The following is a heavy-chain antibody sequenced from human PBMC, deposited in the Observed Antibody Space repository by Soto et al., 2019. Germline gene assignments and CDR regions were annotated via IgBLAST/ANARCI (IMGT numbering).Heavy chain of an antibody. CDR1: GGSISSGGYY. J-gene: IGHJ5*02. CDR3: ARKSYGDYPSGPWFDP. V-gene: IGHV4-31*03. CDR2: IYYSGST. Sequence: QVQLQESGPGLVKPSQTVSLTCTVSGGSISSGGYYWSWIRQHPGKGLEWIGYIYYSGSTYYNPSLKSRVTISVDTSKNQFSLKLSSVTAADTAVYYCARKSYGDYPSGPWFDPWGQGTLVTVSS. D-gene: IGHD4-17*01.